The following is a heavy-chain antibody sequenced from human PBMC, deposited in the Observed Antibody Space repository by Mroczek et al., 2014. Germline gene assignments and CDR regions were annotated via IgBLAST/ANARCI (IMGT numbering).Heavy chain of an antibody. CDR2: IWYDGSNK. D-gene: IGHD3-16*01. CDR1: GFTFSSYG. V-gene: IGHV3-33*01. CDR3: ARAIGDGGDAFDI. Sequence: VQLVESGGGVVQPGRSLRLSCAASGFTFSSYGMHWVRQAPGKGLEWVAVIWYDGSNKYYADSVKGRFTISRDNSKNTLYLQMNSLRAEDTAVYYCARAIGDGGDAFDIWGQGTMVTVSS. J-gene: IGHJ3*02.